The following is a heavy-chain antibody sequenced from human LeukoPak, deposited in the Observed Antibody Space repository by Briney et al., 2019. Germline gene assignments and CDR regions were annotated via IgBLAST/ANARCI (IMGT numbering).Heavy chain of an antibody. CDR3: ASESYCSGGSCYLADY. Sequence: ASVKVSCKASGGTFSSYAISWVRQAPGQGLEWMGRIIPILGIANYAQKFQGRVTITADKSTSTAYMELSSLRSEDTAVYYCASESYCSGGSCYLADYWGQGTLVTVSS. CDR2: IIPILGIA. CDR1: GGTFSSYA. D-gene: IGHD2-15*01. J-gene: IGHJ4*02. V-gene: IGHV1-69*04.